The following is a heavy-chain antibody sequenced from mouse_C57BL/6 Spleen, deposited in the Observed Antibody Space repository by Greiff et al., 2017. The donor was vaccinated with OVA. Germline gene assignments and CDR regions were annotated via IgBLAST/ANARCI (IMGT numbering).Heavy chain of an antibody. CDR1: GFTFSDYG. Sequence: EVQLVESGGGLVKPGGSLKLSCAASGFTFSDYGMHWVRQAPEKGLEWVAYISSGSSTIYYADTVKGRFTISRDNAKNTLFLQMTSLRSEDTAMYYCARRITTVVSSHYYAMDYWGQGTSVTVSS. J-gene: IGHJ4*01. V-gene: IGHV5-17*01. CDR2: ISSGSSTI. CDR3: ARRITTVVSSHYYAMDY. D-gene: IGHD1-1*01.